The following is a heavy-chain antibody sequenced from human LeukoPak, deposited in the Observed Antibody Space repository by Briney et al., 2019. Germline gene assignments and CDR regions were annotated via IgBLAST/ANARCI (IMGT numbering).Heavy chain of an antibody. CDR3: ATTSVRFSEWLSPDWYFDL. Sequence: GVSLRLSCAASGFTFSSYAMSWVRQAPGKGLEWGSAISGSGGSTYYADSVKGRFTISRDNSKHTLYLQMNSLRAEDTAVYYCATTSVRFSEWLSPDWYFDLWGRGTLVTVSS. CDR1: GFTFSSYA. J-gene: IGHJ2*01. V-gene: IGHV3-23*01. D-gene: IGHD3-3*01. CDR2: ISGSGGST.